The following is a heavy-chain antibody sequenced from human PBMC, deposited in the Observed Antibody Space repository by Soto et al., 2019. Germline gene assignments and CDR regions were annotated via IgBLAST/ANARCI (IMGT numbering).Heavy chain of an antibody. J-gene: IGHJ4*02. CDR2: ISWDGGST. CDR1: GFTFDDYT. V-gene: IGHV3-43*01. Sequence: EVQLVESGGVVVQPGGSLRLSCAASGFTFDDYTMHWVRQAPGKGLEWVSLISWDGGSTYYADSVKGRFTISRDNSKTSLYLQMNSLRTEDTALYYCAKGALVGYCSGGSCLFDYWGQGTLVTVSS. D-gene: IGHD2-15*01. CDR3: AKGALVGYCSGGSCLFDY.